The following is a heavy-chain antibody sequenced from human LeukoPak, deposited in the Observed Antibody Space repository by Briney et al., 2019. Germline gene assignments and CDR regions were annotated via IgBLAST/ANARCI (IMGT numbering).Heavy chain of an antibody. J-gene: IGHJ4*02. D-gene: IGHD6-13*01. Sequence: GASVKVSCKASGYTFTSYDINWVRQAPGQGLEWMGWINPNSGGTNYAQKFQGRVTMTRDTSISTAYMELSRLRSDDTAVYYCARVTRIAAAAVYWGQGTLVTVSS. V-gene: IGHV1-2*02. CDR3: ARVTRIAAAAVY. CDR1: GYTFTSYD. CDR2: INPNSGGT.